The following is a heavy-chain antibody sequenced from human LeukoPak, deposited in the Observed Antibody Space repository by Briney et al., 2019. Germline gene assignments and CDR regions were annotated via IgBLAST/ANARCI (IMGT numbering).Heavy chain of an antibody. Sequence: ASVKVSCKASGYTFTSYYMHWVRRAPGQGLEWMGIINPSGGSTSYAQKFQGRVTMTRDTSTSTVYMELSSLRSEDTAVYYCARGARLYCSGGSCYSGYWGQGTLVTVSS. D-gene: IGHD2-15*01. CDR1: GYTFTSYY. V-gene: IGHV1-46*01. CDR2: INPSGGST. CDR3: ARGARLYCSGGSCYSGY. J-gene: IGHJ4*02.